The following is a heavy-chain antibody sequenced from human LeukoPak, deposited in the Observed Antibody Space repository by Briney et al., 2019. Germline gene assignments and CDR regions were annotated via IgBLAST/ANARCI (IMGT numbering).Heavy chain of an antibody. D-gene: IGHD2-2*01. V-gene: IGHV4-61*02. J-gene: IGHJ5*02. CDR3: ARDCSSTSCPRNWFDP. CDR1: GGSISSGSYY. CDR2: IYTSGST. Sequence: SETLSLTCTVSGGSISSGSYYWSWIRQPAGKGLEWIGRIYTSGSTNYNPSLKSRVTISVDTSKNQFSLKLSSVTAADTAVYYCARDCSSTSCPRNWFDPWGQGTLVTVSS.